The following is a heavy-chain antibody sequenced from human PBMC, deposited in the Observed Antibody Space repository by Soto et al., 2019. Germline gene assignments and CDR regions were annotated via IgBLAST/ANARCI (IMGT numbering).Heavy chain of an antibody. CDR3: ARYPRLDC. CDR1: GGSISSYY. J-gene: IGHJ4*02. Sequence: SETLSLTCTVSGGSISSYYWSWIRQPPGKGLEWIGYIYYSGSTNYNPSLRSRVTISIDTSKNQFSLKLSSVTAADTAVYFCARYPRLDCWGQGTLVTVSS. CDR2: IYYSGST. V-gene: IGHV4-59*08.